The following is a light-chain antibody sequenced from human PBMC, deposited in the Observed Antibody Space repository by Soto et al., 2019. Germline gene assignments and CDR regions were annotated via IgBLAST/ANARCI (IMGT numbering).Light chain of an antibody. J-gene: IGKJ2*01. V-gene: IGKV3-20*01. CDR2: GAS. CDR1: QSLRRSY. Sequence: EIVLTQSPGTLSLSPGERATLSCRASQSLRRSYLAWYQQKPGQAPRLLIYGASSRATGIPDRFSGSGSGTDFPLTISRLEPEDFAVYYCQQYDSSPPYTFGQGTNLEIK. CDR3: QQYDSSPPYT.